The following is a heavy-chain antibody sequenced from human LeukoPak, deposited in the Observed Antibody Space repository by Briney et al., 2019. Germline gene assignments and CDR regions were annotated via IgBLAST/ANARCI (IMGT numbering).Heavy chain of an antibody. J-gene: IGHJ4*02. V-gene: IGHV3-21*01. Sequence: GGSLRLSCAASGFTFSSYSMNWVRQAPGKGLEWVSSISSSSSYIYYADSVKGRFTISRDNAKNSLYLQTNSLRAEDTAVYYCARHAVAGPEVDYFDDWGQGTLVTVSS. CDR2: ISSSSSYI. CDR3: ARHAVAGPEVDYFDD. CDR1: GFTFSSYS. D-gene: IGHD6-19*01.